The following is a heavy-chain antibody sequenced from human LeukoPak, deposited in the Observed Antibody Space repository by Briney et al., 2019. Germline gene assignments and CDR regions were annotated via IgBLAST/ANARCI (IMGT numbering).Heavy chain of an antibody. Sequence: ASVKVSCKASGYSFTGHGISWVRQAPGQGLEWMGMIYPRDGSTSYAQKFQGRVTVTRDTSTSTVHMELSGLRSEDTAVYYRARDQEGFDYWGQGTLVTVSS. J-gene: IGHJ4*02. CDR2: IYPRDGST. CDR1: GYSFTGHG. CDR3: ARDQEGFDY. V-gene: IGHV1-46*01.